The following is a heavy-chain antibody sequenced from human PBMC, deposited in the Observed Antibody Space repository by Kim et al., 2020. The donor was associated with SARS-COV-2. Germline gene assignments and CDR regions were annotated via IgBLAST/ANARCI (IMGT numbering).Heavy chain of an antibody. J-gene: IGHJ4*02. CDR3: ARDLPDYYDSSGSLFDY. Sequence: GGSLRLSCAASGFTFSSYAMHWVRQAPGKGLEWVAVISYDGSNKYYADSVKGRFTISRDNSKNTLYLQMNSLRAEDTAVYYCARDLPDYYDSSGSLFDYWGQGTLVTVSS. V-gene: IGHV3-30*04. D-gene: IGHD3-22*01. CDR2: ISYDGSNK. CDR1: GFTFSSYA.